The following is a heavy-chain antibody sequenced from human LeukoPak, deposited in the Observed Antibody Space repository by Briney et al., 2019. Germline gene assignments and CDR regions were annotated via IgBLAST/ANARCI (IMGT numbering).Heavy chain of an antibody. CDR2: IREDGGHT. CDR1: GFTFTNHW. J-gene: IGHJ4*02. D-gene: IGHD4-23*01. V-gene: IGHV3-7*01. CDR3: ARDGRGGHNDF. Sequence: GGSLRLSCVTSGFTFTNHWMGWVRQAPGMGLEWVANIREDGGHTNYVDSVKGRFTISRDNAKNSLFLQMDGLRVDDMAVYFCARDGRGGHNDFWGQGTLITVSS.